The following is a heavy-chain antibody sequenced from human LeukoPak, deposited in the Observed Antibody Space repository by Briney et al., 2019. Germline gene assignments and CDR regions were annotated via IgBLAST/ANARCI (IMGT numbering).Heavy chain of an antibody. CDR2: FYNSGST. V-gene: IGHV4-39*01. CDR1: GGSISSSNYY. Sequence: SETLSLTCTVSGGSISSSNYYWGWIRQPPGKGLEWIGSFYNSGSTYYNPSLKSRVTISVDTSKNQFSLKLSSVTAADTAVYYCARGPVGAVWGQGTLVTVSS. CDR3: ARGPVGAV. D-gene: IGHD1-26*01. J-gene: IGHJ4*02.